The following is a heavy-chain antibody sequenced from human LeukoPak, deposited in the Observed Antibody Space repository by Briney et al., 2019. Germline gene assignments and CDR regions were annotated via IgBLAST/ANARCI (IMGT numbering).Heavy chain of an antibody. V-gene: IGHV3-15*01. CDR3: TAYYYGSGSNYNDY. CDR1: GFTFSNAW. CDR2: IKNKADGGTT. J-gene: IGHJ4*02. Sequence: GGSLRLSCAASGFTFSNAWMSWVRQAPGKGLEWVGRIKNKADGGTTDYAAPVKGRFTISRDDSKNTLYPQMNSLKTEDTALYYCTAYYYGSGSNYNDYWGRGTLVTVSS. D-gene: IGHD3-10*01.